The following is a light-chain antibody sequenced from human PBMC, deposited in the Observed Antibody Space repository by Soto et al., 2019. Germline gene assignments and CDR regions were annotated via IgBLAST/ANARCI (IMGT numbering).Light chain of an antibody. J-gene: IGKJ1*01. CDR1: QSVSSN. CDR3: QQYNNWWT. Sequence: EIVMTQSPATLSVSPGERATLSCRASQSVSSNLAWYQQRPGQAPRLLIYGPSTRATGIPARFSGSGSGTEFTLTISSLQSEDFAVYYCQQYNNWWTFGQGTKVEI. CDR2: GPS. V-gene: IGKV3-15*01.